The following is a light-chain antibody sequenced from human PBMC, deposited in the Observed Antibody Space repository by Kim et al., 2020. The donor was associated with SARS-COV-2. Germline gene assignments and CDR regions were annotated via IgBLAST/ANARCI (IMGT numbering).Light chain of an antibody. CDR2: AAS. Sequence: DIQMTQSPSSLSASVGDRVTMTCRARQDISNYLGWYQQKPGKAPKLPIYAASALESGVPSRFSGSGTGTDFTLTISSLQPEDVATYYCQQYRSAPHSFGQGTKLEI. J-gene: IGKJ2*01. CDR3: QQYRSAPHS. CDR1: QDISNY. V-gene: IGKV1-27*01.